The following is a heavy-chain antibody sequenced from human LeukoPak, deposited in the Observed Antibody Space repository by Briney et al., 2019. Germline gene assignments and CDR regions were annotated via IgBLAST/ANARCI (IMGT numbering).Heavy chain of an antibody. CDR1: GGSISSYY. V-gene: IGHV4-59*08. D-gene: IGHD2-15*01. J-gene: IGHJ4*02. CDR3: ARGPYCSGGSCYFSY. Sequence: SETLSLTCTAFGGSISSYYWSWIRQPPGKGLEWIGYISYSGSTNYNPSLKSRVTISVDTSKNQFSLKLSSVTAADTAVYYCARGPYCSGGSCYFSYWGQGTLVTVSS. CDR2: ISYSGST.